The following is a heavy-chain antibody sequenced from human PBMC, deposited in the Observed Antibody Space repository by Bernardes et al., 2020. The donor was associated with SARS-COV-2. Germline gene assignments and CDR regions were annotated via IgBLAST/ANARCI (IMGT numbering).Heavy chain of an antibody. Sequence: GRSLRLSCAASGFTFSTYSVNWVRQAPGKGLEWVSYISNSGSTIYYADSVKGRFTISRDSAKNSLYLQMNSLRAEDTAVYFCARLWGMWLDYWGQGALVTVSS. D-gene: IGHD3-16*01. CDR3: ARLWGMWLDY. CDR2: ISNSGSTI. J-gene: IGHJ4*02. V-gene: IGHV3-48*01. CDR1: GFTFSTYS.